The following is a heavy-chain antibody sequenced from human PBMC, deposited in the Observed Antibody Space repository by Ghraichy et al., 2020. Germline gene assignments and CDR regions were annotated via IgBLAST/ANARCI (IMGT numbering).Heavy chain of an antibody. V-gene: IGHV4-39*07. CDR2: IYYSGST. CDR3: VRRGIGNKGWFDP. D-gene: IGHD3-10*01. CDR1: GGSISSSSYY. J-gene: IGHJ5*02. Sequence: SETLSLTCTVSGGSISSSSYYWGWIRQPPGKGLEWIGSIYYSGSTYYNPSLKSRVTISVDTSKNQFSLKVNSVTAADTAVYYCVRRGIGNKGWFDPWGQGTLVTVSS.